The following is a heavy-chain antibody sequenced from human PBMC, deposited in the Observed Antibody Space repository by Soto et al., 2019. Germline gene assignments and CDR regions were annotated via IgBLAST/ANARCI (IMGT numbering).Heavy chain of an antibody. CDR1: GGSISSSSYY. CDR3: ARGVTFNRFDY. CDR2: IYYSGST. Sequence: SETLSLTCTVPGGSISSSSYYWGWIRQPPGKGLEWIGYIYYSGSTNYNPSLKSRVTISVDTSKNQFSLKLSSVTAADTAVYYCARGVTFNRFDYWGQGTLVTVSS. D-gene: IGHD3-16*01. J-gene: IGHJ4*02. V-gene: IGHV4-61*05.